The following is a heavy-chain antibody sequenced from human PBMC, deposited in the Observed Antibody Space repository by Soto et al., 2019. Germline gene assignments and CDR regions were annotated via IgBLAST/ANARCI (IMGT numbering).Heavy chain of an antibody. Sequence: GASVKVSCKASGGTFSSYAISWVRQAPGQGLEWMGGIIPIFGTANYAQKFQGRVTITADESTSTAYMELSSLRSEDTAVYYCASQTEGYYDSSGYYYYYFDYWGQGTPVTVSS. J-gene: IGHJ4*02. V-gene: IGHV1-69*13. CDR1: GGTFSSYA. D-gene: IGHD3-22*01. CDR3: ASQTEGYYDSSGYYYYYFDY. CDR2: IIPIFGTA.